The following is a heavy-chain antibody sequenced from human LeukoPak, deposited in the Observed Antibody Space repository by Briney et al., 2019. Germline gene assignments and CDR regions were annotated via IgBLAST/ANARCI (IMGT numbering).Heavy chain of an antibody. D-gene: IGHD6-13*01. CDR2: ISYDGSNK. Sequence: GRSLRLSCAASGFTFSSYGMHWVRQAPGKGLEWVAVISYDGSNKYYANSVKGRFTISRDNSKNTLYLQMNSLRAEDTAVHYCAKPGLPGYSSSWLDYWGQGTLVTVSS. V-gene: IGHV3-30*18. CDR1: GFTFSSYG. J-gene: IGHJ4*02. CDR3: AKPGLPGYSSSWLDY.